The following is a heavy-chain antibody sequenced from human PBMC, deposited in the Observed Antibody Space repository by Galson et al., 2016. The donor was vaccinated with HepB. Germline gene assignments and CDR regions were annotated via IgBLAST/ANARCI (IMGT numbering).Heavy chain of an antibody. CDR3: VRGGGSYLKNWFDP. Sequence: SLRLSCAASGFTFSDYYMSWIRQSPGKGLEWVSYLSGGTNFISYADSVKGRFTISRDNAKNSLDLQMHDLRVEDTAVYYCVRGGGSYLKNWFDPWGQGTLVTVSS. CDR2: LSGGTNFI. V-gene: IGHV3-11*06. CDR1: GFTFSDYY. D-gene: IGHD1-26*01. J-gene: IGHJ5*02.